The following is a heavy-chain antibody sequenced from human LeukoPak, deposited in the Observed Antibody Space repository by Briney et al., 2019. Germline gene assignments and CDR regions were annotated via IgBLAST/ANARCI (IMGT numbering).Heavy chain of an antibody. CDR2: ISYDGSNK. CDR3: AREYCSGGNCYYPLDY. D-gene: IGHD2-15*01. CDR1: GFTFRSYA. Sequence: GGSLRLSCAASGFTFRSYAMHWVRQAPGKGLERVAVISYDGSNKYYADSVKGRFTISRDNSKNTLYLQMNSLRAEDTAVYYCAREYCSGGNCYYPLDYWGQGTLVTVSS. V-gene: IGHV3-30-3*01. J-gene: IGHJ4*02.